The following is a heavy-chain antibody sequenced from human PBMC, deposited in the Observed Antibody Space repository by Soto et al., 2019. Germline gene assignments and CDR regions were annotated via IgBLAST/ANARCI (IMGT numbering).Heavy chain of an antibody. J-gene: IGHJ6*02. V-gene: IGHV4-34*01. Sequence: QVQLQQWGAGLLKPSETLSLTCAVYGGSLSGYYWSWIRQPPGKGLEWIGEINHSGSTNYNPSLKSRVTISVDTSKNQFSLKLSSVTAADTTVYYCASGKRVQLASYYYYYGMDVWGQGTTVTVSS. CDR3: ASGKRVQLASYYYYYGMDV. CDR1: GGSLSGYY. CDR2: INHSGST. D-gene: IGHD6-6*01.